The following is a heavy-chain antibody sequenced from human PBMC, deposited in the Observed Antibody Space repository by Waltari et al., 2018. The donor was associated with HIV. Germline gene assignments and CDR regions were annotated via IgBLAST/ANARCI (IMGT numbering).Heavy chain of an antibody. CDR3: ARGGSASMDV. Sequence: QVQLVQSGAEVTKPGASVQVSCKASGYAFATYDVNWVRQATGQGPEWMGWMSPNSGNTVYAQEFQGRVTMTRDTSISTVYMELSSLTSEDTAVYYCARGGSASMDVWGQGTTVTVSS. CDR1: GYAFATYD. CDR2: MSPNSGNT. J-gene: IGHJ6*02. V-gene: IGHV1-8*01.